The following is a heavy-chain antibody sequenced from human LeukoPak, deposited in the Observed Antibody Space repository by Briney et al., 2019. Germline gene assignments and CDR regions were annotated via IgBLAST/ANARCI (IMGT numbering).Heavy chain of an antibody. Sequence: ASVKVSCKASGYTFTGYYMHWVRQAPGQGLEWMGWINPNSGGTNYAQKFQGRVTMTRDTSISTAYMELNRLRSDDTAVYYCASHAYCSGGSCYFTFDYWGQGTLVTVSS. J-gene: IGHJ4*02. D-gene: IGHD2-15*01. CDR1: GYTFTGYY. CDR3: ASHAYCSGGSCYFTFDY. CDR2: INPNSGGT. V-gene: IGHV1-2*02.